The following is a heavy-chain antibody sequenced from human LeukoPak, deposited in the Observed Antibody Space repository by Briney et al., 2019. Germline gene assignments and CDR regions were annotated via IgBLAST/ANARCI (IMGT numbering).Heavy chain of an antibody. CDR1: GFTFSSYG. J-gene: IGHJ4*02. D-gene: IGHD2-2*02. Sequence: PGGSLRLSCAASGFTFSSYGMHWVRQAPGKGLEWVAFIRYDGSNKYYADSVKGRFTISRDNSKNTLYLQMNSLRAEDTAVYYCAKDGWSIVVPAAIDDWGQGALVTVSS. CDR2: IRYDGSNK. CDR3: AKDGWSIVVPAAIDD. V-gene: IGHV3-30*02.